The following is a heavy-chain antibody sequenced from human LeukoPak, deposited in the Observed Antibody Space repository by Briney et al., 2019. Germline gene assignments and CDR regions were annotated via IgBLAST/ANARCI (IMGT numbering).Heavy chain of an antibody. D-gene: IGHD3-10*01. CDR1: GYTFTSYD. V-gene: IGHV1-8*02. CDR2: MNPNSGNT. Sequence: ASVKVSCKASGYTFTSYDINWVRQATGQGLEWMGWMNPNSGNTGYAQKFQGRVTMTTDTSTSTAYMELRSLRSDDTAVYYCARAVLDAFDIWGQGTMVTVSS. J-gene: IGHJ3*02. CDR3: ARAVLDAFDI.